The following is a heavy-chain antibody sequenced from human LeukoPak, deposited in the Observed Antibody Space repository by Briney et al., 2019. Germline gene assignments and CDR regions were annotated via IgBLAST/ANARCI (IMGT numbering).Heavy chain of an antibody. Sequence: SETLSLTCTVSGGSISSSSYYWGWIRQPPGKGLEWIGSIYYSGSTYYNPSLKSRVTISVDTSKNQFSLKLSSVTAADTAVYYCARTRSSGYLTFDYWGQGILVTVSS. CDR1: GGSISSSSYY. CDR3: ARTRSSGYLTFDY. V-gene: IGHV4-39*01. CDR2: IYYSGST. J-gene: IGHJ4*02. D-gene: IGHD3-22*01.